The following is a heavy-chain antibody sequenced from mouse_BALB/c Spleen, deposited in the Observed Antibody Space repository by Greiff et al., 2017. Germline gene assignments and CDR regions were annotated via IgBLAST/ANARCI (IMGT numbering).Heavy chain of an antibody. CDR2: IDPENGDT. V-gene: IGHV14-4*02. CDR1: GFNFKDYY. CDR3: NAQSPFAY. Sequence: VQLQQSGAELVRSGASVKLSCTASGFNFKDYYMHWVKQRPEQGLEWIGWIDPENGDTEYAPKFQGKATMTADTSSNTAYLQLSSLTSEDTAVYYCNAQSPFAYWGQGTLVTVSA. J-gene: IGHJ3*01.